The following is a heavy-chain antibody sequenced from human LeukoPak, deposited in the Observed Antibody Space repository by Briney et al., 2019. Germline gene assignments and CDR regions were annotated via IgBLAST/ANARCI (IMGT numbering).Heavy chain of an antibody. CDR1: GFTLSSYS. CDR3: AMSYGDY. J-gene: IGHJ4*02. D-gene: IGHD5-18*01. V-gene: IGHV3-21*01. CDR2: ISSSSSYI. Sequence: GGSLRLSCAASGFTLSSYSMNWVREAPGKGLEWVSSISSSSSYISYADSVKGRFTISRDNAKNSLYLQMNSLRAEDTAVYYCAMSYGDYWGQGTLVTVSS.